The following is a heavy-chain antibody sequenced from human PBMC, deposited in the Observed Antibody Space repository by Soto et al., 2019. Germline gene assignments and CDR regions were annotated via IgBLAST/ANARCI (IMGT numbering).Heavy chain of an antibody. Sequence: QVQLVQSGAEVKKPGSSVKVSCKASGDTFSSYTISWVRQAPGQGLEWMGRIIPILDIANYAQKFQGRVTITADKSTSTAYMELSSLRSDDTAGYYCAAGGHGAFDIWGQGTMVTVSS. CDR1: GDTFSSYT. CDR3: AAGGHGAFDI. J-gene: IGHJ3*02. CDR2: IIPILDIA. V-gene: IGHV1-69*02. D-gene: IGHD1-26*01.